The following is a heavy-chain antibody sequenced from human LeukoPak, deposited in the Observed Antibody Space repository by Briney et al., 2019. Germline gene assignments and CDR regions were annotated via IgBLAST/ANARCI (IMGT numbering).Heavy chain of an antibody. CDR3: ARGFNILTGYYFDY. D-gene: IGHD3-9*01. CDR2: INHSGST. CDR1: GGSFSGYY. J-gene: IGHJ4*02. V-gene: IGHV4-34*01. Sequence: SETLPLTCAVYGGSFSGYYWSWIRQPPGKGLEWIGEINHSGSTNYKPSLKSRVTISVDTSKNQFSLKLSSVTAADTAVYYCARGFNILTGYYFDYWGQGTLVTVSS.